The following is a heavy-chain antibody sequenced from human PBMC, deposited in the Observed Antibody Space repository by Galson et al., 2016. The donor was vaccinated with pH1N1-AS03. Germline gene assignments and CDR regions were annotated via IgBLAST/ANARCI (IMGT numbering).Heavy chain of an antibody. CDR3: ARAGLASYGMDV. V-gene: IGHV1-3*03. D-gene: IGHD3/OR15-3a*01. J-gene: IGHJ6*02. Sequence: SGYNFRSYVIHWVRQAPGQRLEWMGWINTGNANTKYSEDFQGRVTFTRDTSASTVYMELSSLRSEDMAVFYCARAGLASYGMDVWGQGTTVIVSS. CDR2: INTGNANT. CDR1: GYNFRSYV.